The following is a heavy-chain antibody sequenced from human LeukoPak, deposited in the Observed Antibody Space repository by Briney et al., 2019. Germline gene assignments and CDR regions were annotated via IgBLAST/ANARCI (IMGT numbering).Heavy chain of an antibody. CDR3: ATVWFRRFDY. J-gene: IGHJ4*02. D-gene: IGHD3-16*01. V-gene: IGHV3-23*01. Sequence: GGSLRLSCTASGFTFSNYAMSWVRQAPGKGLEWVSAVSGSGGSTYYADSVKGRFTISRDNSKNKLYLQMNSLRAEDTAVYYCATVWFRRFDYWGQGILVTVSS. CDR1: GFTFSNYA. CDR2: VSGSGGST.